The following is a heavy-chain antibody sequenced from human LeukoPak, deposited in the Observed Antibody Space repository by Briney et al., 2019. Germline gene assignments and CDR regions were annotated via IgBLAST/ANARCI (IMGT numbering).Heavy chain of an antibody. D-gene: IGHD3-22*01. CDR3: ARGPPIYYYDSSGYAHYFDY. Sequence: SETLSLTCTASGGSISSYYWSWIRQPPGKGLEWIGYIYYRGSTNYNPSLKSRVTISVDTSKNQFSLKLSSVSAADTAVYYCARGPPIYYYDSSGYAHYFDYWGQGTLVTVSS. V-gene: IGHV4-59*01. J-gene: IGHJ4*02. CDR1: GGSISSYY. CDR2: IYYRGST.